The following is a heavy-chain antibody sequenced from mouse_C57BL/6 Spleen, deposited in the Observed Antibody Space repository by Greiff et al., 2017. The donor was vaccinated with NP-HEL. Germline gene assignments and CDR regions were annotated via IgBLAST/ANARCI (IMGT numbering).Heavy chain of an antibody. V-gene: IGHV5-17*01. D-gene: IGHD1-1*01. CDR2: ISSGSSTI. Sequence: DVKLVESGGGLVKPGGSLKLSCAASGFTFSDYGMHWVRQAPEKGLEWVAYISSGSSTIYYADTVKGRFTISRDNAKNTLFLQMTSLRSEDTAMYYCASDNYYGSSLPWFAYWGQGTLVTVSA. CDR1: GFTFSDYG. J-gene: IGHJ3*01. CDR3: ASDNYYGSSLPWFAY.